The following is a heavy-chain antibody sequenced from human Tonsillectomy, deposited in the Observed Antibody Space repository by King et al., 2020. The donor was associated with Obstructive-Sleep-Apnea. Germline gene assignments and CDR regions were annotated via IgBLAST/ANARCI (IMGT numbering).Heavy chain of an antibody. Sequence: VQLVESGGGLVQPGGSLRLSCAASGFTFSTYAMSWVRQAPGKGLEWVSAISGSGGSTYYADSVKGRFTISRDNSKNTLYLQMHSLRAEDTAVYYCAKDGYWHDYGGNSVDCSFDYWGQGTLVTVSS. D-gene: IGHD4-23*01. J-gene: IGHJ4*02. CDR3: AKDGYWHDYGGNSVDCSFDY. CDR1: GFTFSTYA. V-gene: IGHV3-23*04. CDR2: ISGSGGST.